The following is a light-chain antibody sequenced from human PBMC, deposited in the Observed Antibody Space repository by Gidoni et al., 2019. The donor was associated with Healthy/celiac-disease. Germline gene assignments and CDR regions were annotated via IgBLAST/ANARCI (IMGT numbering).Light chain of an antibody. Sequence: EIVLTQSTATLSLSPGERATLSCRASQSVSSYLAWYQQKPGQAPRLLIYDASNRATGIPARFSGSGSGTDFTLTISSLEPEDFAVYSCQQRSNWPPLTFGGGTKVEIK. CDR1: QSVSSY. CDR3: QQRSNWPPLT. CDR2: DAS. V-gene: IGKV3-11*01. J-gene: IGKJ4*01.